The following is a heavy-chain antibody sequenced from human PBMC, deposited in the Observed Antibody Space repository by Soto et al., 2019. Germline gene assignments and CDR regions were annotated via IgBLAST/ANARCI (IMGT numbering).Heavy chain of an antibody. J-gene: IGHJ3*02. CDR3: ARLRDDAFDI. CDR1: GDRVSSNSAA. CDR2: TYYRSKWYN. V-gene: IGHV6-1*01. Sequence: SPTLSLTCAISGDRVSSNSAAWHWIRQSPSRGLEWLGRTYYRSKWYNDYAVSVKSRITINPDTSKNQFSLQLNSVTPEDTAVYYCARLRDDAFDIWGQGTMVTVSS.